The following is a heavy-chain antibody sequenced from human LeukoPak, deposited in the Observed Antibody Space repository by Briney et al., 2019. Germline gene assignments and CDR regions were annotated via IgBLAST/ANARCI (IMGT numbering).Heavy chain of an antibody. J-gene: IGHJ6*02. D-gene: IGHD6-19*01. Sequence: ASVKVSCKASGYTFTSYDINWVRQATGQGLEWMGWMNPNSGNTGYAKKFKGRVTMTRNTSISTAYMELSSLRSEDTAVYSCARGQSRGWSILYYYGLDVWGQGTTVTVSS. CDR3: ARGQSRGWSILYYYGLDV. CDR1: GYTFTSYD. V-gene: IGHV1-8*01. CDR2: MNPNSGNT.